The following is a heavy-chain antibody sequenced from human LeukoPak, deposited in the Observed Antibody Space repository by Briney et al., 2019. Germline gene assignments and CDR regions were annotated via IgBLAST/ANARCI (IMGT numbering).Heavy chain of an antibody. D-gene: IGHD1-26*01. CDR3: ARSIVGAYYFDY. CDR1: GFTFSSYS. CDR2: ISSSSSYI. J-gene: IGHJ4*02. Sequence: PGGSLRLSCAASGFTFSSYSMNWVRQAPGKGLEWVSSISSSSSYIYYADSVKGRFTISRDNAKNSLYLQMNSLRAEDTAVYYCARSIVGAYYFDYRGQGTLVTVSS. V-gene: IGHV3-21*01.